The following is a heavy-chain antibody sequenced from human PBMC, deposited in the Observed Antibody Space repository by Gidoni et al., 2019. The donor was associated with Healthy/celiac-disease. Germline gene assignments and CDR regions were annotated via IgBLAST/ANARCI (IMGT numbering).Heavy chain of an antibody. CDR3: ARQGIAVAGTGAFDI. Sequence: QVQLQESGPGLVKPSETLSLTCPVSGGSISSYYWSWIRQPPGKGLEWIGYIYYSGSTNYNPSLKSRVTISVDTSKNQFSLKLSSVTAADTAVYYCARQGIAVAGTGAFDIWGQGTMVTVSS. J-gene: IGHJ3*02. D-gene: IGHD6-19*01. CDR2: IYYSGST. V-gene: IGHV4-59*08. CDR1: GGSISSYY.